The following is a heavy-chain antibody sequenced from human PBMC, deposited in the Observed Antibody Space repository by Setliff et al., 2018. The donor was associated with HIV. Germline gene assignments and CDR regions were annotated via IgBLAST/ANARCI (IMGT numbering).Heavy chain of an antibody. J-gene: IGHJ4*01. Sequence: PSETLSLTCTVSGGSISSYYWSWIRQPAGKRLEFIGRISAAGTINYNPSLRSRVTLSVDTSENQFSLTVNSVTAADTAMYFCARDEGRATGGWWDQSASWYLDYWGHGILVTVSS. CDR2: ISAAGTI. CDR3: ARDEGRATGGWWDQSASWYLDY. CDR1: GGSISSYY. D-gene: IGHD2-8*02. V-gene: IGHV4-4*07.